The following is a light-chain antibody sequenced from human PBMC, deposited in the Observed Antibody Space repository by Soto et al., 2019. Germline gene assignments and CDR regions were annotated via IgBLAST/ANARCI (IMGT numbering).Light chain of an antibody. Sequence: ESVLTQSPATLSLSPGERATLSCRASQSVSNSFFAWYQQKPGQAPRLLIYGVSSRATGIPDRFSGSGSGTDFTLTFSRLEPEDFVVYYCQQYSSLPHTFGQGTKLEVK. J-gene: IGKJ2*01. V-gene: IGKV3-20*01. CDR1: QSVSNSF. CDR3: QQYSSLPHT. CDR2: GVS.